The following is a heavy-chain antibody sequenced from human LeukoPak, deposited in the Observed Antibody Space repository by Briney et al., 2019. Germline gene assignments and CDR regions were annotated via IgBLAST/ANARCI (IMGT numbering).Heavy chain of an antibody. D-gene: IGHD6-13*01. CDR3: ATDSSSWFFDY. J-gene: IGHJ4*02. CDR1: RFTFSSSA. Sequence: GGSLRLSCAASRFTFSSSAMSWVRQAPGKGLEWVSGISGSGSSTDYADSVKGRFTISRDNSKNTLYLQMNSLRAEDTAVYYCATDSSSWFFDYWGQGTLVTVSS. CDR2: ISGSGSST. V-gene: IGHV3-23*01.